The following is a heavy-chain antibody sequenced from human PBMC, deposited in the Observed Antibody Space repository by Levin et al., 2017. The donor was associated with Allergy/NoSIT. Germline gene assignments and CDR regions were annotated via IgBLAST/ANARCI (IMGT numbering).Heavy chain of an antibody. J-gene: IGHJ4*02. D-gene: IGHD1-26*01. CDR2: ISSEGSLK. Sequence: LSLTCAASGFTFSSYVMHWVRQAPGKGLEWVAVISSEGSLKYYTDSVKGRFTISRDNSKNTLYLQMYSLRAEDTAVYFCARVPIVMTPDYFDSWGQGTLVTVSS. V-gene: IGHV3-30-3*01. CDR3: ARVPIVMTPDYFDS. CDR1: GFTFSSYV.